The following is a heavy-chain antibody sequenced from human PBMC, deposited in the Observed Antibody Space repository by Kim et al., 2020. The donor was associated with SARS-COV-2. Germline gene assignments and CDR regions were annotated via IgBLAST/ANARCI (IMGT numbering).Heavy chain of an antibody. D-gene: IGHD3-9*01. Sequence: SETLSLTCTISGASIGTDYWTWIRQSPGRGLEWIGYIFYTGKTSYNPSLRSRVSLSLDTSRNQFSLRLNSVTAADTAVYFCSRLPDINTWPFDYWAQGT. J-gene: IGHJ4*02. CDR2: IFYTGKT. CDR3: SRLPDINTWPFDY. CDR1: GASIGTDY. V-gene: IGHV4-59*08.